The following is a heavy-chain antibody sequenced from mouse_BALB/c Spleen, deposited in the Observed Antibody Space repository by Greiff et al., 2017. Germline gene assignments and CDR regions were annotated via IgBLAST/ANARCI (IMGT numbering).Heavy chain of an antibody. D-gene: IGHD1-1*01. V-gene: IGHV5-6-4*01. CDR1: GFTFSSYT. CDR3: TREGNYGFDY. CDR2: ISSGGSYT. J-gene: IGHJ2*01. Sequence: EVMLVASGGGLVKPGGSLKLSCAASGFTFSSYTMSWVRQTPEKRLEWVATISSGGSYTYYPDSVKGRFTISRDNAKNTLYLQMSSLKSEDTAMYYCTREGNYGFDYWGQGTTLTVSS.